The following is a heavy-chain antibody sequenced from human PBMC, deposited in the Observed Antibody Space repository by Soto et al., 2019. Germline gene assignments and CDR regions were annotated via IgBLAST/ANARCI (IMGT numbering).Heavy chain of an antibody. CDR1: GGTFSSYA. D-gene: IGHD3-16*02. J-gene: IGHJ4*02. V-gene: IGHV1-69*13. Sequence: SVKVSCKASGGTFSSYAISWVRQAPGQGLEWMGGIIPIFGTANYAQKFQGRVTITADESTSTAYMELSSLRSEDTAVYYCAREQLRLGELSSDYFDYWGQGTLVTVSS. CDR2: IIPIFGTA. CDR3: AREQLRLGELSSDYFDY.